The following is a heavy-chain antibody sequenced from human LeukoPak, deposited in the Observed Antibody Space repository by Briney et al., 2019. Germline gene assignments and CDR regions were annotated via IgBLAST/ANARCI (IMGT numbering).Heavy chain of an antibody. CDR1: GGSMNHYH. J-gene: IGHJ4*02. V-gene: IGHV4-4*07. Sequence: PSETLSLTCTVSGGSMNHYHWSWIRQPAGRGLEWIGHIYTSGTINYNPSLKSRVTISIDTSKNQFSLKLNSVTAADTAVYYCVRESPSRVGFAELTYFFDYWGQGTLVTVSS. D-gene: IGHD1-14*01. CDR2: IYTSGTI. CDR3: VRESPSRVGFAELTYFFDY.